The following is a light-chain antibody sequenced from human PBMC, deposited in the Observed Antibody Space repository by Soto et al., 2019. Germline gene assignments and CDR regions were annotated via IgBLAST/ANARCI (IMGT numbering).Light chain of an antibody. Sequence: DIILTQSPGTLSLSPGERATLTCRASQSVRSSHLAWYQQMPGQAPRLLIYGTSNRATGIPDRFSGSGSGTDFTLTISRLEPEDFAVYYCQQYSSSPLSFAGGTKVDI. CDR3: QQYSSSPLS. V-gene: IGKV3-20*01. J-gene: IGKJ4*01. CDR1: QSVRSSH. CDR2: GTS.